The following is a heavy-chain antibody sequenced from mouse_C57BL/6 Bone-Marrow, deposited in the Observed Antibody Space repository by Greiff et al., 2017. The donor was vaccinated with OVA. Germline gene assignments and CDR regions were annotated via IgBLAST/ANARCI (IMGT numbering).Heavy chain of an antibody. V-gene: IGHV5-17*01. J-gene: IGHJ4*01. Sequence: EVKLMESGGGLVKPGGSMKLSCAASGFTFSDYGMHWVRQAPEKGLEWVAYISSGSSTIYYADTVKGRFTISRANAKNTLFLQMTSLRSEDTAMYYCARWGNYLYYYAMDYWGQGTSVTVSS. CDR1: GFTFSDYG. CDR2: ISSGSSTI. CDR3: ARWGNYLYYYAMDY. D-gene: IGHD2-1*01.